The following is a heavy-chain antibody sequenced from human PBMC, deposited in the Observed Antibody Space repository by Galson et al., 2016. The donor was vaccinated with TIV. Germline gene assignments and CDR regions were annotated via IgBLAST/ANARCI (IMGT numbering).Heavy chain of an antibody. CDR1: GGTFRSYV. J-gene: IGHJ4*02. V-gene: IGHV1-69*05. CDR2: IISISGTA. CDR3: ARGNPVAGRGIDY. Sequence: SVKVSCKASGGTFRSYVVTWVRQAPGQGLEWMGGIISISGTANYAQKFQGRLTITTDESTSTSYMELTSLTSEDTAICYCARGNPVAGRGIDYWGQGTLVTVSS. D-gene: IGHD6-19*01.